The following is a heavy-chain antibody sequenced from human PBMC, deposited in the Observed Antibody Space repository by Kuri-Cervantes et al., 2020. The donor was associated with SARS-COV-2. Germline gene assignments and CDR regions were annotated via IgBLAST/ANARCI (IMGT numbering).Heavy chain of an antibody. CDR2: IKQDGSEK. D-gene: IGHD5-12*01. J-gene: IGHJ4*02. V-gene: IGHV3-7*03. CDR1: GFTLSHNW. Sequence: GESLKISCAASGFTLSHNWMSWVRQAPGKGLEWVANIKQDGSEKYYVDSVKGRFAISRDNPKNSLYLQLNSLRAEDTAMYYCARGFELDCWGQGTLVTVSS. CDR3: ARGFELDC.